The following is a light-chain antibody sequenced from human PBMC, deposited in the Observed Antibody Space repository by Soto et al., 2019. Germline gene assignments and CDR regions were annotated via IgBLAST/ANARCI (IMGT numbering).Light chain of an antibody. J-gene: IGKJ3*01. V-gene: IGKV1-33*01. CDR2: GAS. CDR1: QDIRKS. Sequence: DIQMTQSPSSLSASVGDRVTITCQASQDIRKSLNWYQQKPGRAPKLLIYGASNLETGVPPRFSGLGYGTAFIFTISSLQPEDIATYYCQQYDNLPPFTFGPGTQVAIK. CDR3: QQYDNLPPFT.